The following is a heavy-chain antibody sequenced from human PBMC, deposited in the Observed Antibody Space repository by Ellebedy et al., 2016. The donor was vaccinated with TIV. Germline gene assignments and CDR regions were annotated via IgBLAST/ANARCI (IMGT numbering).Heavy chain of an antibody. D-gene: IGHD4-17*01. CDR1: GFTFRSYW. V-gene: IGHV3-7*01. CDR3: ARRGSYGDYAVQVNSWFDR. Sequence: PGGSLRLSCAASGFTFRSYWMGWVRQAPGKGLEWVANIYQDGSEKYYLDSVKGRFTISRDNAKNSLYLQLNSLRVEETAVYYCARRGSYGDYAVQVNSWFDRWGQGTLVTVSS. J-gene: IGHJ5*02. CDR2: IYQDGSEK.